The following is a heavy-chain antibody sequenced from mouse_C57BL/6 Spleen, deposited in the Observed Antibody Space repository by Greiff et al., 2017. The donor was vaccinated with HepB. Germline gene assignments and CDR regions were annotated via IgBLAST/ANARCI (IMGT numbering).Heavy chain of an antibody. CDR3: ARTPPQLITTVVDWYFDV. J-gene: IGHJ1*03. CDR1: GYTFTSYW. Sequence: QVQLKQSGAELVKPGASVKMSCKASGYTFTSYWITWVKQRPGQGLEWIGDIYPGSGSTNYNEKFKSKATLTVDTSSSTAYMQLSSLTSEDSAVYYCARTPPQLITTVVDWYFDVWGTGTTVTVSS. V-gene: IGHV1-55*01. CDR2: IYPGSGST. D-gene: IGHD1-1*01.